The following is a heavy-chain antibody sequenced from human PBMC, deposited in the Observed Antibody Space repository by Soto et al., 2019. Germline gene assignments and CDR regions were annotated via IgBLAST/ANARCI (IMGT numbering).Heavy chain of an antibody. Sequence: TSETLSLTCVVSGGSISSTNWWSWVRQPPGKGLEWIGEIHHTGSTNYNPSLKSRVIISVDKSKNQFSLKLSSVTAADTAVYYCARAGGLGAVAVDYWGQGTLVTVPQ. CDR3: ARAGGLGAVAVDY. J-gene: IGHJ4*02. CDR2: IHHTGST. V-gene: IGHV4-4*02. D-gene: IGHD6-19*01. CDR1: GGSISSTNW.